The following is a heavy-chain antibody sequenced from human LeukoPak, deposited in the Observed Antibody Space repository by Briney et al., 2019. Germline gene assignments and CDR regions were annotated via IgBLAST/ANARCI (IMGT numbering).Heavy chain of an antibody. D-gene: IGHD6-19*01. CDR3: ARGTSSGWYYSFDY. Sequence: SQTLSLTCAISGDSVSSNSAAWNWIRQSPSRGLEWLGRTYSRAKLYNDYAVSVKSRITINPDTSKYQFSLQLNSVTPEDTAVYYCARGTSSGWYYSFDYWGQGTLVTVSS. J-gene: IGHJ4*02. CDR1: GDSVSSNSAA. CDR2: TYSRAKLYN. V-gene: IGHV6-1*01.